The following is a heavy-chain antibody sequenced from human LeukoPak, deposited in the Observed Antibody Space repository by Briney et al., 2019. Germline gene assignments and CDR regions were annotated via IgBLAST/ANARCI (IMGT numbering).Heavy chain of an antibody. CDR2: INPKSGGT. V-gene: IGHV1-2*02. CDR3: ARDFMVRGVRSATRPDS. J-gene: IGHJ4*02. D-gene: IGHD3-10*01. Sequence: ASVKVSCKTSGYTFTGYYMHWVRQAPGQGLEWMGWINPKSGGTKYAQKFQGRVTMTRDTSISTVYMELSSLTSDDTAVYYCARDFMVRGVRSATRPDSWGQGTLVTVSS. CDR1: GYTFTGYY.